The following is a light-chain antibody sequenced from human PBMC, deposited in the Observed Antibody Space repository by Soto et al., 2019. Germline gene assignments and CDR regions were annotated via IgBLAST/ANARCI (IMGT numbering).Light chain of an antibody. CDR1: QSISSW. V-gene: IGKV1-5*01. CDR3: QQYNAYPWT. Sequence: GDRVTITCRASQSISSWLAWYQQKPGKAPKLLMYDASSLDSGVPSRFSGSGSGTEFTLTISSLQPDDFATYYCQQYNAYPWTFGQGTKVEIK. J-gene: IGKJ1*01. CDR2: DAS.